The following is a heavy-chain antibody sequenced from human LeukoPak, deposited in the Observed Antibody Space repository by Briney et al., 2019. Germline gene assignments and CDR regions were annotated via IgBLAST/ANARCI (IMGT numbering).Heavy chain of an antibody. CDR1: GGSFSGYY. D-gene: IGHD1-1*01. CDR3: ARGLIKNWNPHNWFDP. CDR2: INHSGST. Sequence: PSETLSPTCAVYGGSFSGYYWSWIRQPPGKGLEWIGEINHSGSTNYNPSLKSRVTISVDTSKNQFSLKLSSVTAADTAVYYCARGLIKNWNPHNWFDPWGQGTLVTVSS. J-gene: IGHJ5*02. V-gene: IGHV4-34*01.